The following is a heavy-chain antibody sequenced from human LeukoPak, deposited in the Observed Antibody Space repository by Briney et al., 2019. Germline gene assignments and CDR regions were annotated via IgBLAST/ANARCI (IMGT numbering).Heavy chain of an antibody. J-gene: IGHJ4*02. V-gene: IGHV4-4*09. CDR2: IYTSGST. D-gene: IGHD2/OR15-2a*01. CDR1: GGSISSYY. CDR3: ARLGYYKLVDY. Sequence: SETLSLTCTVSGGSISSYYWSWIRQPPGKGLEWIGYIYTSGSTNYNPSLKSRVTISVDTSKNQFSLKLSSVTAADTAVYHCARLGYYKLVDYWGQGTLVTVSS.